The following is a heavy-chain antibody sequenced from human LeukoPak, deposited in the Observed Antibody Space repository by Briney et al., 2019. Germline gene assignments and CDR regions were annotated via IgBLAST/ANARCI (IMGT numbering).Heavy chain of an antibody. V-gene: IGHV4-61*02. Sequence: PSETLSLTCTVSGVSISSGSYYWSWIRQPAGKGLEWIGRIYTSGSTNYNPSLKSRVTISVDTSKNQFSLKLSSVTAADTAVYYCARDHGSDYYDNTGYFDYWGQGTLVTVSS. J-gene: IGHJ4*02. D-gene: IGHD3-22*01. CDR1: GVSISSGSYY. CDR2: IYTSGST. CDR3: ARDHGSDYYDNTGYFDY.